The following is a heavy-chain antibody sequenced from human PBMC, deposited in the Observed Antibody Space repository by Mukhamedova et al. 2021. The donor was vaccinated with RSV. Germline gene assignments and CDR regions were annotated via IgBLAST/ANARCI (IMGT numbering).Heavy chain of an antibody. Sequence: DYAAPVKGRFTISRDDSRNTLYLQMSSLKTEDTAVYFCTTDRDGSYPWDWGQGTLVTVSS. D-gene: IGHD1-26*01. J-gene: IGHJ4*02. V-gene: IGHV3-15*01. CDR3: TTDRDGSYPWD.